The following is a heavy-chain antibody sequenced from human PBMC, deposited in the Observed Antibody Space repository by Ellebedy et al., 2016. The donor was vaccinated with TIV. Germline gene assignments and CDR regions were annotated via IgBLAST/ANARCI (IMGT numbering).Heavy chain of an antibody. CDR3: VRDSSSWYDR. Sequence: GESLKISCAASGFTVSSNYMSWVRQAPGKALEWVSVIYYDGTPNYSDSVKGRFTISRDNPKNTLYLQMNSLRAEDTAVYYCVRDSSSWYDRWGQGTLVTVSS. J-gene: IGHJ4*02. CDR1: GFTVSSNY. CDR2: IYYDGTP. D-gene: IGHD6-13*01. V-gene: IGHV3-53*01.